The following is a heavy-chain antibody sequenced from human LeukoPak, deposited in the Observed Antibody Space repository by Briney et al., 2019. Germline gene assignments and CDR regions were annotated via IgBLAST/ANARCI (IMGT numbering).Heavy chain of an antibody. CDR3: ARVPVTYYYDSSGSAPDY. Sequence: GGSLRLSCAASGFTFSSYGMHWVRQAPGKGLEWVAVIWYDGSNKYYADSVKGRFTISRDNAKNSLYLQMNSLRAEDTAVYYCARVPVTYYYDSSGSAPDYWGQGTLVTVSS. D-gene: IGHD3-22*01. CDR1: GFTFSSYG. J-gene: IGHJ4*02. V-gene: IGHV3-33*01. CDR2: IWYDGSNK.